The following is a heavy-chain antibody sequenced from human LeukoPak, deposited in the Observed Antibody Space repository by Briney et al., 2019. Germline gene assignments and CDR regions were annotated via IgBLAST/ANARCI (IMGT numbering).Heavy chain of an antibody. CDR1: CGSTSSGEYY. CDR2: IYYSGST. CDR3: ARHGQVKSIPARRMWDWFNP. Sequence: SQILSPTCTVSCGSTSSGEYYWSWIRQPPVKGLEWIGYIYYSGSTYYNPSLKRRVTISVDTSKTQSSLKLSSVTAADTAVYYCARHGQVKSIPARRMWDWFNPGGQGTLVTVSS. V-gene: IGHV4-30-4*01. J-gene: IGHJ5*02. D-gene: IGHD6-6*01.